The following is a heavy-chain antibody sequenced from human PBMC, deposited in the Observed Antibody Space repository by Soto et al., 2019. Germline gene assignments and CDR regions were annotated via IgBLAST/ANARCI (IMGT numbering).Heavy chain of an antibody. D-gene: IGHD5-18*01. J-gene: IGHJ4*02. Sequence: SETLSLTCTVSGGSISSGGYYWSWIRQHPGKGLEWIGYIYYSGSTYYNPSLKSRVTISVDTSKNQFSLKLSSVTAADTAVYYCARARERGYSYGSFDYWGQGTLVTVSS. CDR3: ARARERGYSYGSFDY. CDR1: GGSISSGGYY. CDR2: IYYSGST. V-gene: IGHV4-31*03.